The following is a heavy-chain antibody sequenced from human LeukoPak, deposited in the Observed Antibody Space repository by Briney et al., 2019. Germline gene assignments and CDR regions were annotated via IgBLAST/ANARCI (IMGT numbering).Heavy chain of an antibody. J-gene: IGHJ4*02. CDR1: GFTLSSSW. CDR2: IKQDGSDK. V-gene: IGHV3-7*01. D-gene: IGHD3-10*01. Sequence: PGGSLRLSCAASGFTLSSSWMSWVRQAPGKGLEWVAHIKQDGSDKYYLDSVKGRFTISRDNARNSLFLHLNSLRVEDTAMYYCARHSSGSYYAYWGQGTLVTVSS. CDR3: ARHSSGSYYAY.